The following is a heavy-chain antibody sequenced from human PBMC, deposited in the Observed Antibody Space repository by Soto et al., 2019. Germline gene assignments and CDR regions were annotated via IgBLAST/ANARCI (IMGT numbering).Heavy chain of an antibody. J-gene: IGHJ6*02. CDR3: ARVSKSYSGYDHNRPYYYYGMDV. D-gene: IGHD5-12*01. V-gene: IGHV4-31*03. CDR1: GGSISSGGYY. CDR2: IYYSGST. Sequence: PSETLSLTCTVSGGSISSGGYYWSWIRQHPGKGLEWIGYIYYSGSTYYNPSLKSRVTISVDTSKNQFSLKLSSVTAADTAVYYCARVSKSYSGYDHNRPYYYYGMDVWGQGTTVTVSS.